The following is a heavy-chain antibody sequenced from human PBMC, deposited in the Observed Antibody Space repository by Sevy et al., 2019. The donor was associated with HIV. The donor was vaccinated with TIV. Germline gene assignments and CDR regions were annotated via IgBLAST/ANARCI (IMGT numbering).Heavy chain of an antibody. V-gene: IGHV3-21*01. J-gene: IGHJ4*02. D-gene: IGHD6-13*01. CDR3: AREPRTAAAGTRDFDY. Sequence: GGSLRLSCAASGFTFSSYSMNWVRQAPGKGLEWVSSISSSSSYIYYADSVKGRFTISRDNAKNSLYLQMNSPRAEDTAVYYCAREPRTAAAGTRDFDYWGQGTLVTVSS. CDR1: GFTFSSYS. CDR2: ISSSSSYI.